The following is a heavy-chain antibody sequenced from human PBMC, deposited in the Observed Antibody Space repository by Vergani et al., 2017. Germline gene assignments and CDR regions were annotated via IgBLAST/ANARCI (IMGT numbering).Heavy chain of an antibody. CDR1: GYTFTSYG. CDR2: IIPIFGTA. J-gene: IGHJ3*02. Sequence: QVQLVQSGAEVKKPGASVKVSCKASGYTFTSYGISWVRQAPGQGLEWMGGIIPIFGTANYAQKFQGRVTITADESTSTAYMELSSLRSEDTAVYYCASSPGDIVVVPAAILSAFDIWGQGTMVTVSS. CDR3: ASSPGDIVVVPAAILSAFDI. D-gene: IGHD2-2*01. V-gene: IGHV1-69*13.